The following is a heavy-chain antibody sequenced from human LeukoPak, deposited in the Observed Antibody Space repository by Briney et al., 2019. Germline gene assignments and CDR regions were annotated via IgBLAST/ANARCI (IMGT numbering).Heavy chain of an antibody. CDR3: AREHPPSFSRQQLPLEVDY. J-gene: IGHJ4*02. CDR1: GYTFTGYY. CDR2: INPNSGGT. V-gene: IGHV1-2*06. D-gene: IGHD6-13*01. Sequence: ASVKVSCKASGYTFTGYYMHWVRQAPGQGLEWMGRINPNSGGTNYAQKFQGRVTMTRDTSISTAYMELSRLRSDDTAVYYCAREHPPSFSRQQLPLEVDYWGREPWSPSPQ.